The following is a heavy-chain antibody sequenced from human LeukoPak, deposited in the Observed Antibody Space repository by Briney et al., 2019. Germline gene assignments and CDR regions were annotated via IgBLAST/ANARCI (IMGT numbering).Heavy chain of an antibody. CDR1: GFTFTTYA. Sequence: GGSLRLSCAASGFTFTTYAMCWVRQASGKGLEWVSCIGNSGGDTVYADSVRGRFTVSRDTSRNTLFLEMNSLRAEDTAIYYCAKRGGESSGWGPFDYWGQGTLVTVSS. J-gene: IGHJ4*02. V-gene: IGHV3-23*01. D-gene: IGHD6-19*01. CDR3: AKRGGESSGWGPFDY. CDR2: IGNSGGDT.